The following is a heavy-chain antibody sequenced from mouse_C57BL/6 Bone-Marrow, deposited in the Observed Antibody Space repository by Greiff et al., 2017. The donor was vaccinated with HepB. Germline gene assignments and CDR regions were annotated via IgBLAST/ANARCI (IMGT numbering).Heavy chain of an antibody. CDR1: GYTFTTYW. V-gene: IGHV1-7*01. D-gene: IGHD1-1*01. J-gene: IGHJ3*01. Sequence: VQLQQSGAELAKPGASVRLSCKASGYTFTTYWMHWVKQRPGQGLDWIGYINPGSGYTKYNQKFKAKATLTADKSSSTAYMQLSSLTYEDSAVYFCARNYGSYGFSYWGQGTMVTVSA. CDR3: ARNYGSYGFSY. CDR2: INPGSGYT.